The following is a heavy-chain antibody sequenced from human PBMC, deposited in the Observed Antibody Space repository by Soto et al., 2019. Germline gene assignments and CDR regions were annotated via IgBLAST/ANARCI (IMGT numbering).Heavy chain of an antibody. CDR1: GYTSSIYG. Sequence: QGQLVQSGAEVKKPGATGNVSCKASGYTSSIYGISWVRQAPGQGLEWMAWISGYNGNIKYAQKFQGRVTVATDTTTTGAYMELRSLRSDDTAVYYCARDVSGGTYPWFFDLWGRGTLVTVSS. D-gene: IGHD1-26*01. V-gene: IGHV1-18*04. CDR2: ISGYNGNI. J-gene: IGHJ2*01. CDR3: ARDVSGGTYPWFFDL.